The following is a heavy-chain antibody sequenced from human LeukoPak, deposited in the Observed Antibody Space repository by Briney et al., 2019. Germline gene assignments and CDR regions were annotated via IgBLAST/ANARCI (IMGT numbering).Heavy chain of an antibody. CDR3: ATDDVTTGTKTALGY. CDR1: GFTFTSSA. D-gene: IGHD1-1*01. Sequence: SVKVSCKASGFTFTSSAVQWVRQARGQGLQWIGWIVVGSGNTNYAQKFQERVTINRDMSTSTAYMELSSLRSEDTAVYYCATDDVTTGTKTALGYWGQGTLVTVSS. J-gene: IGHJ4*02. V-gene: IGHV1-58*01. CDR2: IVVGSGNT.